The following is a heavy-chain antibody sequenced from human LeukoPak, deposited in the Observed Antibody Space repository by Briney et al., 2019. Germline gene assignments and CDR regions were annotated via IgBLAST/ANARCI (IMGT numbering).Heavy chain of an antibody. J-gene: IGHJ4*02. V-gene: IGHV3-30*04. CDR1: GFTFSSYA. CDR3: ARTNPNYYGSGYFDY. D-gene: IGHD3-10*01. Sequence: PGGSLRLSCAASGFTFSSYAMHWVRQAPGKGLEGVAVISYDGSNKYYADSVKGRFTISRDNSKNTLYLQMNSLRAEDTAVYYCARTNPNYYGSGYFDYWGQGTLVTVSS. CDR2: ISYDGSNK.